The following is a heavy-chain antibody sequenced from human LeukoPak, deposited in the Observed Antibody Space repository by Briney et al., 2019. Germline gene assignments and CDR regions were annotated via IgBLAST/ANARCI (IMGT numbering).Heavy chain of an antibody. D-gene: IGHD6-13*01. V-gene: IGHV1-69*04. J-gene: IGHJ3*02. CDR3: ATMGLAAADAFDI. CDR1: GGTFSSYA. Sequence: GASVKVSCKASGGTFSSYAISWVRQAPGQGLEWMGRIIPILGIANYAQKFQGRVTITADKSTSTAYMELSSLRSEDTAVYYCATMGLAAADAFDIWGQGTMVTVSS. CDR2: IIPILGIA.